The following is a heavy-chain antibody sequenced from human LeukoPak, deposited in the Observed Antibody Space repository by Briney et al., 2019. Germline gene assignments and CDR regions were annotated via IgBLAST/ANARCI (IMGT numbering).Heavy chain of an antibody. CDR3: AKVVQYTASTGTGLDY. J-gene: IGHJ4*02. Sequence: GGSLRLSCAASGFIFSNYGMHWVCQAPGKGLDWVAVIWYDGSYKYYADSVKGRFTISRDNSKNTLYLQMNSLRAEDTAIYYCAKVVQYTASTGTGLDYWGQGTLVTVSS. V-gene: IGHV3-33*06. CDR2: IWYDGSYK. D-gene: IGHD6-13*01. CDR1: GFIFSNYG.